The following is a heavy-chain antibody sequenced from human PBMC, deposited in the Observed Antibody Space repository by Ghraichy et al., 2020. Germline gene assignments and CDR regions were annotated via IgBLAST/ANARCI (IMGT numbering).Heavy chain of an antibody. D-gene: IGHD2-15*01. CDR1: GYTFTSYA. Sequence: ASVKVSCKASGYTFTSYAMHWVRQAPGQRLEWMGWINAGNGNTKYSQKFQGRVTITRDTSASTAYMELSSLRSEDTAVYYCARDRHSRYCSGGSCYASAPTYYVDYWGQGTRVTVSS. V-gene: IGHV1-3*01. J-gene: IGHJ4*02. CDR2: INAGNGNT. CDR3: ARDRHSRYCSGGSCYASAPTYYVDY.